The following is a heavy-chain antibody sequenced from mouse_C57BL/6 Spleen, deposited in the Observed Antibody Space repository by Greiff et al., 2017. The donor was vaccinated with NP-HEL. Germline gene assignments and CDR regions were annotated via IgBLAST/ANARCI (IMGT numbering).Heavy chain of an antibody. J-gene: IGHJ2*01. V-gene: IGHV10-1*01. CDR1: GFSFNTYA. D-gene: IGHD2-1*01. CDR2: IRSKSNNYAT. CDR3: VRSRGNYGYYFDY. Sequence: EVKLMGSGGGLVQPKGSLKLSCAASGFSFNTYAMNWVRQAPGKGLEWVARIRSKSNNYATYYADSVKDRFTISRDDSESMLYLQMNNLKTEDTAMYYCVRSRGNYGYYFDYWGQGTTLTVSS.